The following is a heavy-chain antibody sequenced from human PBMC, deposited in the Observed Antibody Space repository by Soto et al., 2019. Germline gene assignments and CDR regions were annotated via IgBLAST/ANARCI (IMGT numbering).Heavy chain of an antibody. V-gene: IGHV3-23*01. D-gene: IGHD1-26*01. CDR3: VRHWLATREFDY. CDR2: SSASGGST. J-gene: IGHJ4*02. Sequence: GGSLRLSCTASGFTFSSSAMSWVRQAPGKGLEWVSISSASGGSTYHADSVKGRFSISRDDAKNSLYLQMNSLRAEDTAVYYCVRHWLATREFDYWGQGTLVTVSS. CDR1: GFTFSSSA.